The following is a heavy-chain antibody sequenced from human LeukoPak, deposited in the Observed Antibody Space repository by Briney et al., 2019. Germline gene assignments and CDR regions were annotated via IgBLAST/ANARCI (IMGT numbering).Heavy chain of an antibody. CDR1: GFTFSSYA. CDR2: ITISGGST. J-gene: IGHJ6*02. Sequence: GGSLRLSCAASGFTFSSYAMSWVRQAPGKGLEWVSTITISGGSTYYADSVKGRFTISRDNSKNTLYLRMNSLRAEDTAVYYCAKYAGSVYYYGMDVWGQGTTVTVSS. V-gene: IGHV3-23*01. CDR3: AKYAGSVYYYGMDV. D-gene: IGHD3-10*01.